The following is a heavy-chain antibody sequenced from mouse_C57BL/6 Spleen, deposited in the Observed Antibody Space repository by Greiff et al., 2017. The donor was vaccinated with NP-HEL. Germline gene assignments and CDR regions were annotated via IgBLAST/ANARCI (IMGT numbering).Heavy chain of an antibody. CDR1: GFNIKNTY. J-gene: IGHJ3*01. V-gene: IGHV14-3*01. Sequence: EVQLQQSVAELVRPGASVKLSCTASGFNIKNTYMHWVKQRPEQGLEWIGRIDPANGNTKYAPKFQGKATITADTSSNTAYLQLSSLTSEDTAIYYGVYYYGSTAWFAYWGQGTLVTVSA. CDR2: IDPANGNT. CDR3: VYYYGSTAWFAY. D-gene: IGHD1-1*01.